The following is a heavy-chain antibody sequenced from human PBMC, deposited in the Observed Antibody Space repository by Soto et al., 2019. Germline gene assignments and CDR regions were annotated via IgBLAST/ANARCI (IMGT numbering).Heavy chain of an antibody. D-gene: IGHD5-12*01. J-gene: IGHJ6*02. Sequence: QEQLVQSGAEVKQPGSSVKVSCEASGGTFRRFAISWVRQAPGHGLEWMGGIIPIFGREDYAQKFQGRVTITADESTTTAYMELSSLRYDDTAVYYCVRALKLVATVKGYYYGMDVWGQGTTVTVSS. V-gene: IGHV1-69*01. CDR3: VRALKLVATVKGYYYGMDV. CDR1: GGTFRRFA. CDR2: IIPIFGRE.